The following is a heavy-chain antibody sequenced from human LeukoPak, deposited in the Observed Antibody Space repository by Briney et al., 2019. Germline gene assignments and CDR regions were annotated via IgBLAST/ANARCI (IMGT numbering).Heavy chain of an antibody. V-gene: IGHV4-30-2*01. CDR3: ARDITIFGVATATINWFDP. D-gene: IGHD3-3*01. CDR1: GGSISSGGYS. CDR2: IYQSGST. J-gene: IGHJ5*02. Sequence: SQTLSLTCAVSGGSISSGGYSWSWIRQPPGKGLEWIGYIYQSGSTYYNPSLKSRVTISVDRSKNQFSLKLSSVTAADTAVYYCARDITIFGVATATINWFDPWGQGTLVTVSS.